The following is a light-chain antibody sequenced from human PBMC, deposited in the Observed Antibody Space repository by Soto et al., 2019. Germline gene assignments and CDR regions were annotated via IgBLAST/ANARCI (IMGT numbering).Light chain of an antibody. CDR3: CSYAGSYTVV. V-gene: IGLV1-44*01. CDR1: TSNIGSNT. CDR2: SIN. Sequence: QSVLTQPPSASGTPGQRVTISCSGGTSNIGSNTVNWYQQLPGTAPKLLIYSINQRPSGVPDRFSGSKSGNTASLTISGLQAGDEAEYYCCSYAGSYTVVFGGGTQLTVL. J-gene: IGLJ2*01.